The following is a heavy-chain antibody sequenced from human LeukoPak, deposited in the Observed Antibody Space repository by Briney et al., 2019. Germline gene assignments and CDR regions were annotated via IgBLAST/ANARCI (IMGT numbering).Heavy chain of an antibody. CDR2: ISGSGGST. D-gene: IGHD6-13*01. J-gene: IGHJ2*01. CDR1: GFTFSSYA. CDR3: ARETQSIAAAGTDGWYFDL. V-gene: IGHV3-23*01. Sequence: GGSLRLSCAASGFTFSSYAMSWVRQAPGKGLEWVSAISGSGGSTYYADSVKGRFTISRDNSKNTLYLQMNSLRAEDTAVYYCARETQSIAAAGTDGWYFDLWGRGTLVTVSS.